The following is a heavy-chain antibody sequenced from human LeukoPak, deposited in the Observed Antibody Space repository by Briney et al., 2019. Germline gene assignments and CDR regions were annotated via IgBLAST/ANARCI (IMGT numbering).Heavy chain of an antibody. CDR2: IYPSGNT. CDR3: ARDGLRYCSGDSCYIAWFDP. Sequence: PSETLSLTCAVSGGSISLYYWNWIRQPAGKGLEWIGRIYPSGNTNYNPSLKSRVTMSVDTSKNQFSLKLTSVTAADTAIYYCARDGLRYCSGDSCYIAWFDPWGQGTLVTVSS. CDR1: GGSISLYY. J-gene: IGHJ5*02. D-gene: IGHD2-15*01. V-gene: IGHV4-4*07.